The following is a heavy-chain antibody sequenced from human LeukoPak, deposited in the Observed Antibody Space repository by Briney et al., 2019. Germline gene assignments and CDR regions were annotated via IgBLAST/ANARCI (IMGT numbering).Heavy chain of an antibody. CDR3: ARIRGAGADYYYYYMDV. CDR2: IHQSGST. J-gene: IGHJ6*03. Sequence: SETLSLTCTVSGASISGYLWTWIRQPPGKGLEWIGEIHQSGSTNYNPSLKNRVTVSVDKSKNQFSLKLSSVTAADTAVYYCARIRGAGADYYYYYMDVWGKGTTVTVSS. CDR1: GASISGYL. V-gene: IGHV4-59*12. D-gene: IGHD3-3*01.